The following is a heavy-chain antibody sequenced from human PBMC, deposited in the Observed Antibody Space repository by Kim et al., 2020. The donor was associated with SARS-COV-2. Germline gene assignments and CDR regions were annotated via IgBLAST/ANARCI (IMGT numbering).Heavy chain of an antibody. V-gene: IGHV6-1*01. J-gene: IGHJ5*02. CDR2: TYYRSKWYN. Sequence: SQTLSLTCAISGDSVSSNSAAWNWIRQSPSRGLEWLGRTYYRSKWYNDYAVSVKSRITINPDTTKNQFSLQLNSVTPEDTAVYYCARDELLWFGEFRGYNWFDPWGQGTLVTVSS. CDR3: ARDELLWFGEFRGYNWFDP. CDR1: GDSVSSNSAA. D-gene: IGHD3-10*01.